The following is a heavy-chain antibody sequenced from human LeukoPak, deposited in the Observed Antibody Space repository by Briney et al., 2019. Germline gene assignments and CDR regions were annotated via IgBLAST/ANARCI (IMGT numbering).Heavy chain of an antibody. J-gene: IGHJ4*02. D-gene: IGHD3-9*01. CDR1: GFTFSSYA. CDR2: IRYDGSNK. Sequence: GGSLRLSCAASGFTFSSYAMHWVRQALGKGLEWVAFIRYDGSNKYYADSVKGRFTISRDNSKNTLYLQMNSLRAEDTAVYYCAKDMRYFDATPYYFDYWGQGTLVTVSS. CDR3: AKDMRYFDATPYYFDY. V-gene: IGHV3-30*02.